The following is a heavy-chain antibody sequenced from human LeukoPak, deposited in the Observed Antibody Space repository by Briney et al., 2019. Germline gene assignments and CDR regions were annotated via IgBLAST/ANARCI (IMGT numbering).Heavy chain of an antibody. J-gene: IGHJ4*02. CDR1: GFTFSSHW. D-gene: IGHD6-19*01. CDR3: ARDPSLALAGTPFDY. V-gene: IGHV3-74*01. CDR2: INSDGSGT. Sequence: GGSLRLSCAASGFTFSSHWMHWVRQAPGKGLVWVSRINSDGSGTIYADSVKGRFTISRDNAKNLLYLQMNSLRADDTAVYYCARDPSLALAGTPFDYCGQGTRVTVSS.